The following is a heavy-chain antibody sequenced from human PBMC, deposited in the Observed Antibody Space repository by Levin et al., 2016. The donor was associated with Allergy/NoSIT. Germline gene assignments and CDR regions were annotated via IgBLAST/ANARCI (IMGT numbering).Heavy chain of an antibody. V-gene: IGHV3-43*01. D-gene: IGHD1-26*01. CDR2: ITGDGANT. Sequence: PGKGLEWVSLITGDGANTYYADSVKGRFTISRDNSKNSLFLHMNSLRSEDTAVYYCAKDMELWPTFDYWGQGTLVTVSS. CDR3: AKDMELWPTFDY. J-gene: IGHJ4*02.